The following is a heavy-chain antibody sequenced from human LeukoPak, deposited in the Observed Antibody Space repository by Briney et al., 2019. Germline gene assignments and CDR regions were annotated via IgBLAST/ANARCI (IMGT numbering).Heavy chain of an antibody. CDR3: AGGLGYCSGGSCAYFDY. CDR2: IYYSGST. V-gene: IGHV4-59*01. D-gene: IGHD2-15*01. Sequence: TSETLSLTCTVSGGSISSYYWSWIRQPPGKGLEWIGYIYYSGSTNYHPSLKSRVTISVDTSKNQFSLKLSSVTAADTAVYYCAGGLGYCSGGSCAYFDYWGQGTLVTVSS. CDR1: GGSISSYY. J-gene: IGHJ4*02.